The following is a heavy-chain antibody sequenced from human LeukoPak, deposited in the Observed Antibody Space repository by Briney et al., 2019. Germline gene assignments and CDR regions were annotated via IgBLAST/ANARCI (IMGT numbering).Heavy chain of an antibody. V-gene: IGHV4-4*07. CDR3: ARDEGCTNGVCPYYYYYYYMDV. D-gene: IGHD2-8*01. J-gene: IGHJ6*03. CDR2: IYTSGST. CDR1: GGSISSYY. Sequence: SETLSLTCTVSGGSISSYYWSWIRQPAGKGLEWIGRIYTSGSTNYNPSLKSRVTMSIDTSKNQFSLKLSSVTAADTAVYYCARDEGCTNGVCPYYYYYYYMDVWGKGTTVTVSS.